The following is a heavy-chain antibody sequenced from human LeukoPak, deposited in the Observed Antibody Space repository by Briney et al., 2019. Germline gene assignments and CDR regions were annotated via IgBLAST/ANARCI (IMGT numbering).Heavy chain of an antibody. J-gene: IGHJ4*02. CDR3: ATRAGVAVGGTVADY. V-gene: IGHV3-23*01. Sequence: GGSLRLSCAASGFTFSSYAMSWVRQAPGKGLEWVSSITGTGGDTYYAESVRGRFTISRDNSKNMLYLQMKSLRVDDTAIYYCATRAGVAVGGTVADYWGQGTLVTVSS. D-gene: IGHD6-19*01. CDR1: GFTFSSYA. CDR2: ITGTGGDT.